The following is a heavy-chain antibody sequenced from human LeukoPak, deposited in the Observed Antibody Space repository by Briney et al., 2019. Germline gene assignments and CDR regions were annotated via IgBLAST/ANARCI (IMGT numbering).Heavy chain of an antibody. Sequence: AGGSLRLSCAASGFTFSKYWMHWVRQAPGKGLVWVSRINTDGSTTTYADSVKGRFTISRDNTKNTLYLQMNSLRAEDTALYYCARIGGTDYDFWSGYYYFDYWGQGTLVTVSS. D-gene: IGHD3-3*01. CDR2: INTDGSTT. V-gene: IGHV3-74*01. J-gene: IGHJ4*02. CDR3: ARIGGTDYDFWSGYYYFDY. CDR1: GFTFSKYW.